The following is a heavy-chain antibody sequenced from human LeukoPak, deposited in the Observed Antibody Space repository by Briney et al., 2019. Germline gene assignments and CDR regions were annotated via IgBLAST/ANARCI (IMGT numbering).Heavy chain of an antibody. J-gene: IGHJ6*02. CDR2: IRHSGST. D-gene: IGHD6-13*01. Sequence: PSETLSLTCDVSGGSFNDYYWSWIRQPPGKGLEWIGEIRHSGSTNYNPSLKSRVTMSVDTSKNQFSLKLSSVTAADTAVYYCARRGSWSYYYAMDVWGQGATVAVSS. CDR3: ARRGSWSYYYAMDV. CDR1: GGSFNDYY. V-gene: IGHV4-34*01.